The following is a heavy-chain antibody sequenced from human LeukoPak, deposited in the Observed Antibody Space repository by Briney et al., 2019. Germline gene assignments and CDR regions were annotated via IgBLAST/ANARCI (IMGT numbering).Heavy chain of an antibody. CDR1: GFTFSSYA. Sequence: PGGSLRLSCAASGFTFSSYAMSWVRQAPGKGLEWVSASSGSGGSTYYADSVKGRFTISRDNSKNTLYLQMNSLGAEDTAVYYCAKDAVYDYYDSSGYSDYWGQGTLVTVSS. CDR3: AKDAVYDYYDSSGYSDY. J-gene: IGHJ4*02. V-gene: IGHV3-23*01. D-gene: IGHD3-22*01. CDR2: SSGSGGST.